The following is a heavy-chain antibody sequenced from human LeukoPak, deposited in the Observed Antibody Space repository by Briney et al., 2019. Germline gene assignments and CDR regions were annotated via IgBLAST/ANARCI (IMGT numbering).Heavy chain of an antibody. CDR1: GGSISSYF. CDR3: AREFYYDSSAYYYGAFDI. CDR2: IHYSGST. V-gene: IGHV4-59*01. D-gene: IGHD3-22*01. J-gene: IGHJ3*02. Sequence: TSETLSLTCTVSGGSISSYFWTWIRQPPGKGLEWIGYIHYSGSTNCNPSLKSRGTISVDTSKNQFSLKLTSATAADTAVYYCAREFYYDSSAYYYGAFDIWGQGTMVTVSS.